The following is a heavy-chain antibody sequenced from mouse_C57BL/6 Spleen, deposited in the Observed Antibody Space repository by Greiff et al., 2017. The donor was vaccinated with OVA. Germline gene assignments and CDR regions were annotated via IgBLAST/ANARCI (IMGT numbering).Heavy chain of an antibody. J-gene: IGHJ4*01. Sequence: QVHVKQPGAELVKPGASVKLSCKASGYTFTSYWMHWVKQRPGQGLEWIGMIHPNSGSTNYNEKFKSKATLTVDKSSSTAYMQLSSLTSEDSAVYYCARGGLPFMDYWGQGTSVTVSS. CDR2: IHPNSGST. CDR3: ARGGLPFMDY. CDR1: GYTFTSYW. V-gene: IGHV1-64*01. D-gene: IGHD5-5*01.